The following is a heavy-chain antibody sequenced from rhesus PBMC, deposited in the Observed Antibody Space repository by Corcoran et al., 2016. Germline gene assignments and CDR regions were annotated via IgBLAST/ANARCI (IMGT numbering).Heavy chain of an antibody. CDR3: AKRYSGYSYSGGLDS. CDR1: GFTFSSYW. V-gene: IGHV3S42*01. J-gene: IGHJ6*01. Sequence: EVQLVESGGGLAKPGGSLRLSCAASGFTFSSYWMNWVRPTPGKGLEWVSVINIGGVSTYYADSVKGRFTISRDNSKNTLSLQMNSLRAEDTAVYYCAKRYSGYSYSGGLDSWGQGVVVTVSS. D-gene: IGHD5-24*01. CDR2: INIGGVST.